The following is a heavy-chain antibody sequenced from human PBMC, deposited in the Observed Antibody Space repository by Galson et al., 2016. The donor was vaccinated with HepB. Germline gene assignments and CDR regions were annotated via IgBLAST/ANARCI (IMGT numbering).Heavy chain of an antibody. CDR3: ATSLAVAGHWYFDL. Sequence: QSGAEVKKPGESLRISCKGSGFTFSDYWITWVRQMPGKGLEWMGRIDPSESYTNYSPSFQGHVTISSDKSITTAYLQWTSLKASDTAIYYCATSLAVAGHWYFDLWGRGTLVTVSS. CDR2: IDPSESYT. D-gene: IGHD6-19*01. CDR1: GFTFSDYW. V-gene: IGHV5-10-1*01. J-gene: IGHJ2*01.